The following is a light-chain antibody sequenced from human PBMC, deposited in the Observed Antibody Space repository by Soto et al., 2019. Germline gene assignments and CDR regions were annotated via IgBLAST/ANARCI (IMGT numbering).Light chain of an antibody. CDR2: DAS. CDR3: QQRSNWPTIT. J-gene: IGKJ1*01. Sequence: EVVFTQSPGTLSLSPGDRASLSCRASQNLSRYFLAWYQHKPGQAPRLLIYDASNRATGIPAKFSGSGSGTDFTLTISSLEPEDFAVYYGQQRSNWPTITFGQGTKVDIK. CDR1: QNLSRY. V-gene: IGKV3-11*01.